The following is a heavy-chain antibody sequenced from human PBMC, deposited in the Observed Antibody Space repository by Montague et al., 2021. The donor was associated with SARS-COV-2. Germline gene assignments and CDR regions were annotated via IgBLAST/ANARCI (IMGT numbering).Heavy chain of an antibody. CDR3: VKSKYYDFWSAKWNAFDI. CDR1: GFTFSSYA. Sequence: SLRLSCAASGFTFSSYAMHWVRQAPGKGLEYVSAISSNGGSTYYADSVKGGFTISRDNSKNTLYLQMNGLRAEDTAVYYCVKSKYYDFWSAKWNAFDIWGQGTMVTISS. V-gene: IGHV3-64D*09. D-gene: IGHD3-3*01. J-gene: IGHJ3*02. CDR2: ISSNGGST.